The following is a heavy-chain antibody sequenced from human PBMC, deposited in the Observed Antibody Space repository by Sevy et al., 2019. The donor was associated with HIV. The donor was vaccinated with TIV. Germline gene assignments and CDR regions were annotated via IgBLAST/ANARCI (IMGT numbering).Heavy chain of an antibody. V-gene: IGHV1-24*01. CDR2: FDAQNGET. D-gene: IGHD2-15*01. J-gene: IGHJ5*02. CDR1: GYTLTKLS. CDR3: AAVGLRYFSGSSSYQGDWFDP. Sequence: ASVKVSCKVSGYTLTKLSIHWVRQPPGKGLEWMGDFDAQNGETIYAERFQGRLTLTEDTSTDMVYMELSSLTSDGTAVYYCAAVGLRYFSGSSSYQGDWFDPWGQGTLVTVSS.